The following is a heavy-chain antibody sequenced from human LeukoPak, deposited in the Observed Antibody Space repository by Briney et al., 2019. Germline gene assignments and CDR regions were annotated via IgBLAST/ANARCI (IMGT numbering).Heavy chain of an antibody. CDR2: MNPNSGNT. Sequence: ASVKVSCKASGYTFTSYDINWVRQATGQGLEWMGWMNPNSGNTGYAQKFEGRVTMTRNTSISTAYMELSSLRSEDTAVYYCARGSMVRERAYYYYYMDVWGKGTTATVSS. D-gene: IGHD3-10*01. CDR1: GYTFTSYD. V-gene: IGHV1-8*01. J-gene: IGHJ6*03. CDR3: ARGSMVRERAYYYYYMDV.